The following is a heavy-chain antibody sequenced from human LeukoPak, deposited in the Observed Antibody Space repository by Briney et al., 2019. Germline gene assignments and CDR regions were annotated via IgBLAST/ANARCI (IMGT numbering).Heavy chain of an antibody. D-gene: IGHD3-16*02. CDR2: IYTRGST. CDR3: ARGEDFKSSRFDP. V-gene: IGHV4-4*07. CDR1: GGSINNYY. Sequence: PSETLSLTCTVSGGSINNYYWSWIRQPAGKGLEWIGRIYTRGSTNYNPSLKSRVTMSVDTSKNQFSLKLTSVTAADTAVYYCARGEDFKSSRFDPWGQGTLVTVSS. J-gene: IGHJ5*02.